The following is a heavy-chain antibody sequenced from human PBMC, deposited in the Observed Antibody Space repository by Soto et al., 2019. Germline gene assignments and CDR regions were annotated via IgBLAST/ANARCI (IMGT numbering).Heavy chain of an antibody. Sequence: SGPTLVNPTQTLTLTCTFSGFSLSTSGVGVGWIRQPPGKALEWLALIYWNDDKRYSPSLKARLTITKDTSKNQVVLTMTNMDPVDTATYYCAHRPSGWYLFDYWGQGTLVTVSS. J-gene: IGHJ4*02. CDR2: IYWNDDK. V-gene: IGHV2-5*01. CDR3: AHRPSGWYLFDY. CDR1: GFSLSTSGVG. D-gene: IGHD6-19*01.